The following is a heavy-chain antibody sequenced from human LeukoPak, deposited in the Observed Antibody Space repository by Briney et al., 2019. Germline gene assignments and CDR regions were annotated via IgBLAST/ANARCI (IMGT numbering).Heavy chain of an antibody. V-gene: IGHV3-23*01. Sequence: GGSLRLSCAASGFTFSTYAMTWVRQAPGKGLEWVSAFSATDGSAQYADSLKGRFTISRDSTTNTLFLQINGLRAEDTAVYYCAEWQVTASGTGCFDVWGQGTMVTVSS. J-gene: IGHJ3*01. CDR1: GFTFSTYA. D-gene: IGHD1-1*01. CDR2: FSATDGSA. CDR3: AEWQVTASGTGCFDV.